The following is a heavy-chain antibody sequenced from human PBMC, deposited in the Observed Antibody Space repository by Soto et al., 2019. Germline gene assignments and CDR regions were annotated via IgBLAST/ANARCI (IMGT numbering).Heavy chain of an antibody. CDR2: IIPMYGMP. CDR3: ARVKESCSSTSCYKFFDF. V-gene: IGHV1-69*01. D-gene: IGHD2-2*02. CDR1: GGTFSSYA. Sequence: QVQLVQSGAEVKKPGSSVKVSCKASGGTFSSYAVSWVRQAPGQGLEWVGEIIPMYGMPNLAHRFQGRVKVTAEESTSKVYMEVSSLRSEETAIYYWARVKESCSSTSCYKFFDFWGQGSLVTVSS. J-gene: IGHJ4*02.